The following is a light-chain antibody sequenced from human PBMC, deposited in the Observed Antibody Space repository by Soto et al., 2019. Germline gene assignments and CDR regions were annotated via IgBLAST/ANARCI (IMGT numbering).Light chain of an antibody. CDR1: QGIGDD. J-gene: IGKJ2*01. V-gene: IGKV1-17*01. CDR2: GAF. CDR3: QQYGRDPPT. Sequence: DIQMTQSPSSLSASIGARVTITCRASQGIGDDLGWYQQKPGKAPERLIYGAFKLQGGVPLRFSCSGSGTEFTLTISSLQPEDFATYYCQQYGRDPPTFGQGTKLEIK.